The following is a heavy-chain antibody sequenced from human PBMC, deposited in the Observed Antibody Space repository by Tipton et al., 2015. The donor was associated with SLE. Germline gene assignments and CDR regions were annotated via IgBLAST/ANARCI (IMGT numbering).Heavy chain of an antibody. J-gene: IGHJ4*02. D-gene: IGHD6-19*01. CDR1: GGSITGHY. V-gene: IGHV4-59*11. CDR3: ARSGEAVAATTWDY. Sequence: TLSLTCTVSGGSITGHYWNWIRQPPGKGLEWIGYIYYSGSTNYNPSLKSRVTISVDTSKNQFSLKLSSVTAADTAVYYCARSGEAVAATTWDYWGQGTLVTVSS. CDR2: IYYSGST.